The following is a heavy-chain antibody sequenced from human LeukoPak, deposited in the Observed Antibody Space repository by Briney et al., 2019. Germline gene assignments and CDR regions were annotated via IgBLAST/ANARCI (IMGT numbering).Heavy chain of an antibody. CDR1: GFTFSSYA. V-gene: IGHV3-30-3*01. CDR3: ASNFNWFDP. Sequence: PGRSLRLSCAASGFTFSSYAMHWVRQTPGKGLEWVAVISYDGSNKYYADSVKGRFTISRDNSENTLYLQMNSLRAEDTAVYYCASNFNWFDPWGQGTLVTVSS. CDR2: ISYDGSNK. D-gene: IGHD3-3*01. J-gene: IGHJ5*02.